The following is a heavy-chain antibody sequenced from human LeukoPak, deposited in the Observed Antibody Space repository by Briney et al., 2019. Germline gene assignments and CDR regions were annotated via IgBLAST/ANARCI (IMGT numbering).Heavy chain of an antibody. V-gene: IGHV3-21*01. CDR2: ISSSSSYI. J-gene: IGHJ3*02. CDR3: ARIVGATNAFDI. Sequence: GGSLRLSCAASGFTFSSYSMNWVRQAPGKGLEWVSSISSSSSYIYYADSVKGRFTISRDNAKNSLYLQMNSLRAEDTAVYYCARIVGATNAFDIWGQGTMVTVSS. CDR1: GFTFSSYS. D-gene: IGHD1-26*01.